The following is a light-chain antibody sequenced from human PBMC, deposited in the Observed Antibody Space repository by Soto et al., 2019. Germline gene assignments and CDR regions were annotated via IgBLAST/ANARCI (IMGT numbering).Light chain of an antibody. CDR2: DAS. J-gene: IGKJ1*01. Sequence: DIQMTQSPSTLSASVEDRVTITCRASQTITRWMAWYQQKPGKASKLLIYDASTLESGVPSRFSGSGSGTEFTLTISSLQPDDFATYYCQQYSTYTPRTFGQGTKVDIK. CDR3: QQYSTYTPRT. V-gene: IGKV1-5*01. CDR1: QTITRW.